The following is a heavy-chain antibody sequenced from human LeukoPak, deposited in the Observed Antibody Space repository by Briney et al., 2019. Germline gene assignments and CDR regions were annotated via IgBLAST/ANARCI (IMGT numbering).Heavy chain of an antibody. CDR1: GFTFSSYS. CDR3: ARTLLYYYDSSGLHP. Sequence: GGSLRLSCAASGFTFSSYSMNWVRQAPGKGLEWVSYISSSSSTIYYADSVKGRFTISRDNAENSLYLQMNSLRAEDTAVYYCARTLLYYYDSSGLHPWGQGTLVTVSS. J-gene: IGHJ5*02. V-gene: IGHV3-48*01. D-gene: IGHD3-22*01. CDR2: ISSSSSTI.